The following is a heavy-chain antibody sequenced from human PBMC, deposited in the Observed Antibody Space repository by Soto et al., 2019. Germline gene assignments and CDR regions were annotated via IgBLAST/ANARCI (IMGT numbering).Heavy chain of an antibody. CDR3: ARPYSSGWPDAFDI. J-gene: IGHJ3*02. V-gene: IGHV4-39*01. CDR1: GGSISSTTYY. D-gene: IGHD6-19*01. CDR2: IFHSGST. Sequence: QLQLQESGPGLVKPSETLSLTCSVSGGSISSTTYYWGWIRQPPGKGLEWIGSIFHSGSTYYNPSLRSRVTXXVXTXXNQCSLKLTSVTAADTALYYCARPYSSGWPDAFDIWGQGTMVTVSS.